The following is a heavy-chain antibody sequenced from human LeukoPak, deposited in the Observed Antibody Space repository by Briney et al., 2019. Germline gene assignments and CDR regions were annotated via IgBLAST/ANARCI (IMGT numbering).Heavy chain of an antibody. CDR3: ARVGRGFGESDDAFDI. V-gene: IGHV3-53*01. D-gene: IGHD3-10*01. J-gene: IGHJ3*02. Sequence: PGGSLRLSCAASGFTVSSNYMSWVRQAPGKGLEWVSVIYSGGSTYFADSVKGRFTISRDNSKNTLYLQMNSLRAEDTAVYYCARVGRGFGESDDAFDIWGQGTMVTVSS. CDR2: IYSGGST. CDR1: GFTVSSNY.